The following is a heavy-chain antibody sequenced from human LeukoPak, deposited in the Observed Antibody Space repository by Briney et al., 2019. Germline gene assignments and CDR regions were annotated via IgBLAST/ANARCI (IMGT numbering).Heavy chain of an antibody. D-gene: IGHD6-19*01. J-gene: IGHJ4*02. V-gene: IGHV3-23*01. CDR1: GFTFSSYA. CDR2: ISGSGGST. Sequence: GGSLRLSCAASGFTFSSYAMSWVRQAPGKGLEWVSAISGSGGSTYYADSVKGRFTISRDNSKNTLYLQMNSLRAEDTAVYYRAKDDSSGWYFAGGYYFDYWGQGTLVTVSS. CDR3: AKDDSSGWYFAGGYYFDY.